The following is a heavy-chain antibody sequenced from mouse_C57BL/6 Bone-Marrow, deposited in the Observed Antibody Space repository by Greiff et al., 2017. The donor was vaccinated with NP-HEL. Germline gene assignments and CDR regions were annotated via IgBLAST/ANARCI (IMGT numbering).Heavy chain of an antibody. D-gene: IGHD2-3*01. CDR1: GYTFTSYW. V-gene: IGHV1-69*01. Sequence: QVQLQQPGAELVMPGASVKLSCKASGYTFTSYWMHWVKQRPGQGLEWIGEIDPSDSYTNYNQKFKGKSTLTVDKSSSTAYMQLSSLTSEASAVYYCARFYDFSGACWGQGTLVTVAA. J-gene: IGHJ3*01. CDR3: ARFYDFSGAC. CDR2: IDPSDSYT.